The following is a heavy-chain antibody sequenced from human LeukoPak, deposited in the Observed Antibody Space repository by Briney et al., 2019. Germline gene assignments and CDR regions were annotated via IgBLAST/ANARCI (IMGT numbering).Heavy chain of an antibody. CDR2: MNPNSGNT. Sequence: ASVKVSCKGSGYTFTSYDINWVRQATGQGLEWMGWMNPNSGNTGYAQKFQGRVTMTRNTSISTAYMELSSLRSEDTAVYYCARALYGAPGYFQHWGQGTLVTVSS. V-gene: IGHV1-8*01. D-gene: IGHD4-17*01. CDR1: GYTFTSYD. J-gene: IGHJ1*01. CDR3: ARALYGAPGYFQH.